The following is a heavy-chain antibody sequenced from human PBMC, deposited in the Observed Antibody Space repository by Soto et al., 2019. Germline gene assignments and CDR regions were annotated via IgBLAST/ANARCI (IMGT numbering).Heavy chain of an antibody. V-gene: IGHV4-34*01. CDR1: GGSFSGYY. Sequence: SETLSLTCAVYGGSFSGYYWSWIRQPPGKGLEWIGEINHSGSTNYNPSLKSRVTISVDTSKNQFSLKLSSVTAADTAVYHCASVYGSGSYYPGAPWGQGTLVTVSS. CDR3: ASVYGSGSYYPGAP. J-gene: IGHJ5*02. CDR2: INHSGST. D-gene: IGHD3-10*01.